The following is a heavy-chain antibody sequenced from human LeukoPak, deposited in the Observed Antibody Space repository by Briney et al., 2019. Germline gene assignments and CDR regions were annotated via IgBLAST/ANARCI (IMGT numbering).Heavy chain of an antibody. CDR2: ISSSGSTI. D-gene: IGHD2-2*01. V-gene: IGHV3-48*04. Sequence: PGGSLRLSCAASGFTFSWYSMNWVRQAPGKGLEWVSYISSSGSTIYYADSVKGRFTISRDNAKNSLYLQMNSLRAEDSAVYYCARRYCSSTSCTLDYWGQGTLVTVSS. J-gene: IGHJ4*02. CDR1: GFTFSWYS. CDR3: ARRYCSSTSCTLDY.